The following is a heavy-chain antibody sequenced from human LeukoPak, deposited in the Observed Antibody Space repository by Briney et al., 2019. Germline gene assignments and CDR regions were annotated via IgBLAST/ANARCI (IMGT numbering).Heavy chain of an antibody. D-gene: IGHD5-24*01. CDR3: ARGGGNRDGYNR. J-gene: IGHJ4*02. CDR2: ISYDGSNK. CDR1: GFTFSSYA. V-gene: IGHV3-30-3*01. Sequence: GRSLRLSCAASGFTFSSYAMHWVRQAPGKGLEWVAVISYDGSNKYYADSVKGRFTISRDNSKNTLYLQMNSLRAEDPAVYYCARGGGNRDGYNRWGQGTLVTVSS.